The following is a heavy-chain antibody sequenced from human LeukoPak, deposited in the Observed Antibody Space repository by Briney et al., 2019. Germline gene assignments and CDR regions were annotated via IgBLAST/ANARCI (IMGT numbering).Heavy chain of an antibody. Sequence: GGSLRLSCAASGFTFSDYYMSWIRQAPGKGLEWVSYISSSSSYTNYADSVKGRFTISRDNAKTSLYLQMNSLRAEDTAVYYCARVLTMVRGVIITSGGFQHWGQGTLVTVSS. CDR3: ARVLTMVRGVIITSGGFQH. V-gene: IGHV3-11*05. CDR1: GFTFSDYY. CDR2: ISSSSSYT. D-gene: IGHD3-10*01. J-gene: IGHJ1*01.